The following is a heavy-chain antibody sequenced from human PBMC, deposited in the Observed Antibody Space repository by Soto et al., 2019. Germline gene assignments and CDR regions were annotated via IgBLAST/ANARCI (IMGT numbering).Heavy chain of an antibody. D-gene: IGHD6-13*01. CDR3: ARDRRTYSSSWAHFNLFDP. CDR1: GGTFSSYA. J-gene: IGHJ5*02. V-gene: IGHV1-69*13. CDR2: IIPIFGTA. Sequence: SVKVSCKASGGTFSSYAISWVRQAHGQGLEWMGGIIPIFGTANYAQKFQGRVTITADESTSTAYMELSSLRSEDTAVYYCARDRRTYSSSWAHFNLFDPWGQVTLFTVSS.